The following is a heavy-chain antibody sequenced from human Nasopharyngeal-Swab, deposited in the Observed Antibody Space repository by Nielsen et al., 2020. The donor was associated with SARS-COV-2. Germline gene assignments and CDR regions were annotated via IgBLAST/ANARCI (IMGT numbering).Heavy chain of an antibody. CDR2: INSDGSNT. D-gene: IGHD1-26*01. V-gene: IGHV3-74*01. Sequence: GESLKISCAASGFTFSTYWMHWVRQAPGKGLVWVSRINSDGSNTIYADSVKGRFTISRDNAKSTLYLQMSSLRAEDTAVYYCARDTLELLYYFDYWGQGTLVTVSS. J-gene: IGHJ4*02. CDR3: ARDTLELLYYFDY. CDR1: GFTFSTYW.